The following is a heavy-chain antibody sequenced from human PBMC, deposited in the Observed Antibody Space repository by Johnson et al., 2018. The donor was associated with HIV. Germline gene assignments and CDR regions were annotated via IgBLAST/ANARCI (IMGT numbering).Heavy chain of an antibody. J-gene: IGHJ3*02. V-gene: IGHV3-33*01. D-gene: IGHD3-10*01. CDR1: GFIFSSYG. CDR2: IWYDGSDK. Sequence: VQLVESGGGVVQPGRSLRLSCAASGFIFSSYGMHWVRQAPGKGLEWVAVIWYDGSDKHYADSVKGRFTISRDNSKNTVSLQTNSLRAEATAVYYFALEAVRSTDAFDIWGQGTMVIVSS. CDR3: ALEAVRSTDAFDI.